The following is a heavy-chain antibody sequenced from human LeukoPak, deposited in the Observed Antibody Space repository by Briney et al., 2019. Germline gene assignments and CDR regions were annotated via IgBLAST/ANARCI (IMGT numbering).Heavy chain of an antibody. J-gene: IGHJ4*02. D-gene: IGHD5-12*01. CDR3: AKDGAWLRFDD. V-gene: IGHV3-30*18. Sequence: PGGTLRLSCAASGFTFSSYGMSWVRQAPGKGLEWVAVISYDDTNKYYVDSVKGRFTISRDDSKNTLYLQMNNLRAEDTAVYYCAKDGAWLRFDDWGQGILVTVSS. CDR1: GFTFSSYG. CDR2: ISYDDTNK.